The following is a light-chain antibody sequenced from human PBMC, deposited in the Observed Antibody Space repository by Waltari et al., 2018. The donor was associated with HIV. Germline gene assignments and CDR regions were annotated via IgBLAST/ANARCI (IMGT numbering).Light chain of an antibody. CDR2: GTS. Sequence: DVHMTQSPSSLSASVGDRVTITCRASQPISNSLAWYQQKPGKAPKPLVYGTSRLESGVPDRFSGSGSGTDFTLAISGLKPEDFATYYCQQYGSSPQTFGQGTKLEIK. CDR1: QPISNS. J-gene: IGKJ2*01. CDR3: QQYGSSPQT. V-gene: IGKV1-NL1*01.